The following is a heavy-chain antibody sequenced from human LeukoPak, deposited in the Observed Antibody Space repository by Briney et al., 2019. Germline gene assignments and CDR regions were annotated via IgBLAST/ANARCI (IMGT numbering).Heavy chain of an antibody. Sequence: GASVKVSCKAPGYTFTGYYMHWVRQAPGQGLEWMGWINPNSGGTNYAQKFQGRVTMTRDTSISTAYMELSRLRSDDTAVYYCARENVVPAAVDAFDIWGQGTMVTVSS. V-gene: IGHV1-2*02. J-gene: IGHJ3*02. CDR2: INPNSGGT. CDR3: ARENVVPAAVDAFDI. CDR1: GYTFTGYY. D-gene: IGHD2-2*01.